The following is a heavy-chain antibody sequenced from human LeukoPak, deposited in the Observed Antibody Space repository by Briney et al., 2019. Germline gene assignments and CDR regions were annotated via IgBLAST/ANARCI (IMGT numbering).Heavy chain of an antibody. J-gene: IGHJ3*02. CDR1: GGSISSGSYY. D-gene: IGHD4-23*01. CDR3: AGRWQPAIGAFDI. V-gene: IGHV4-61*02. CDR2: IYTSGST. Sequence: SQTLSLTCTVSGGSISSGSYYWSWIRQPAGKGLEWIGRIYTSGSTNYNPSLKRRVTISVDTSKNQFSLKLSSVTAADTAVYYCAGRWQPAIGAFDIWGQGTMVTVSS.